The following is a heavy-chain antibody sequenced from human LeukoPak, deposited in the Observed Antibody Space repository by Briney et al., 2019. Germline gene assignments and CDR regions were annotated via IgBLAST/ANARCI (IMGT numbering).Heavy chain of an antibody. V-gene: IGHV4-59*01. J-gene: IGHJ2*01. Sequence: PSETLSLTCTVSGGSISNYYWSWIRQPPGKGLEWIGYIHSSGSTNYNPSLKSRVTISVDTSKNQFSLKLSSVTAADTAVHYCARDSEWRWLDFDLWGRGTLVTVSS. CDR2: IHSSGST. CDR1: GGSISNYY. CDR3: ARDSEWRWLDFDL. D-gene: IGHD5-24*01.